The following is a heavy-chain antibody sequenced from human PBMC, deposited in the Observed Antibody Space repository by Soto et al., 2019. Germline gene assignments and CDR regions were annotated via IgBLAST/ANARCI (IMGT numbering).Heavy chain of an antibody. CDR1: GGSISSGDYY. CDR3: AKYRRTEAEGFTLDY. D-gene: IGHD6-13*01. V-gene: IGHV4-61*08. CDR2: IYYTGST. J-gene: IGHJ4*02. Sequence: PSETLSLTCTVSGGSISSGDYYWSWIRQPPGKGLEWIGYIYYTGSTTYNPSLESRVTMSVDTSKNQFSLKLSSVNAADTAVYYCAKYRRTEAEGFTLDYWGRGTLVTVSS.